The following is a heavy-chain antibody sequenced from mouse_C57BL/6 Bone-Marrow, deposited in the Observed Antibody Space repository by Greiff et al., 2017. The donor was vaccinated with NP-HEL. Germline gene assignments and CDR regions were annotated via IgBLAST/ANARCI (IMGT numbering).Heavy chain of an antibody. CDR2: IWSGGST. D-gene: IGHD2-4*01. Sequence: QVQLKQSGPGLVQPSQSLSITCTVSGFSLTSYGVHWVRQSPGKGLEWLGVIWSGGSTDYTAAFISRLSISKDNSKSQVFFKMNSLQADDTAIYYCARNRGAYDYDPAWFAYWGQGTLVTVSA. CDR3: ARNRGAYDYDPAWFAY. J-gene: IGHJ3*01. CDR1: GFSLTSYG. V-gene: IGHV2-2*01.